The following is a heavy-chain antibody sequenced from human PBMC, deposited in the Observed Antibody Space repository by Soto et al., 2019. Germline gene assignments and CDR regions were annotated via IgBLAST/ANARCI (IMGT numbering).Heavy chain of an antibody. D-gene: IGHD2-8*01. CDR2: ISYDGSNK. V-gene: IGHV3-30-3*01. Sequence: QVQLVESGGGVVQPGRSLRLSCAASGFTFSSYAMHWVRQAPGKGLEWVAVISYDGSNKYYADSVKGRFTISRDNSKNKLYKKINSLVAEGTDTIYCVRDKRDSTNGVCYTPLYHYGIDSWGPGTTVPVS. J-gene: IGHJ6*02. CDR1: GFTFSSYA. CDR3: VRDKRDSTNGVCYTPLYHYGIDS.